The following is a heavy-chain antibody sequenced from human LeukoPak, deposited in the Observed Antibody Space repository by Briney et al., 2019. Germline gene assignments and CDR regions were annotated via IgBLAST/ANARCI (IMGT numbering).Heavy chain of an antibody. CDR1: GFTFSNYP. D-gene: IGHD1-26*01. CDR2: VNTNGGAT. V-gene: IGHV3-64*04. J-gene: IGHJ4*02. Sequence: GGSLRLSCSASGFTFSNYPMHWVRQAPGKGLEYVSVVNTNGGATYYADSVKGRSTISRESAKNSLYLQMNSLRAEDTAVYYCVRQPDSARYGFDFWGQGTLVTVSS. CDR3: VRQPDSARYGFDF.